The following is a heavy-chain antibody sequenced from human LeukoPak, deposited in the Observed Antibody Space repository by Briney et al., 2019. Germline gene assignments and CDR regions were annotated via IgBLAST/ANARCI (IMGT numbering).Heavy chain of an antibody. J-gene: IGHJ4*02. V-gene: IGHV3-53*01. CDR1: GFTVSTNS. CDR2: IYSGGNT. D-gene: IGHD3-10*01. Sequence: GGSLRLSCTVSGFTVSTNSWSWVRQAPGKGLEWVSFIYSGGNTHYSDSVKGRFTISRDNSKNTLYLQMNSLRAEDTAVYYCARDRDGSGSGFDYWGQGTLVTVSS. CDR3: ARDRDGSGSGFDY.